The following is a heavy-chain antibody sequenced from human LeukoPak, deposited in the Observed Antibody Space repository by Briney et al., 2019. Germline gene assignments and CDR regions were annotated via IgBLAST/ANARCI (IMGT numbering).Heavy chain of an antibody. Sequence: GGSLRLSCAASGFTFSSYGMHWVRQAPGKGLEWVAVIWYDGSNKYYADSVKGRFTISRDNSKNTLYLQMNSLRAEDTAVYYCAKDLASSWYTWYFEHWGQGTLVTVSS. CDR3: AKDLASSWYTWYFEH. J-gene: IGHJ4*02. V-gene: IGHV3-33*06. D-gene: IGHD6-19*01. CDR2: IWYDGSNK. CDR1: GFTFSSYG.